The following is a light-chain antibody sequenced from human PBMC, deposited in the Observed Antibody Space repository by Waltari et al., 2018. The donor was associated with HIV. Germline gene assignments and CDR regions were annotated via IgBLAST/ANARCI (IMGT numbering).Light chain of an antibody. CDR2: EVT. CDR3: SSYATGNTYV. Sequence: QSALTQPASVSGSPGQSITLSFPGTNSDIAQYNLVSWYQQHPGKVPKVLIFEVTTRPSGISHRFSGSKSDNTASLTISGLQAEDEADYYCSSYATGNTYVFGTGTSVTVL. CDR1: NSDIAQYNL. J-gene: IGLJ1*01. V-gene: IGLV2-23*02.